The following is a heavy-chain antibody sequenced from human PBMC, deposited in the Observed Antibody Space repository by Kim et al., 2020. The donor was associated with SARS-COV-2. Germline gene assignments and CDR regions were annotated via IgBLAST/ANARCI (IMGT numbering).Heavy chain of an antibody. D-gene: IGHD1-26*01. CDR3: AREGGVLVGAHYYYYYMDV. CDR2: MNPNSGNT. Sequence: ASVKVSCKASGYTFTSYDINWVRQATGQGLEWMGWMNPNSGNTGYAQKFQGRVTMTRNTSISTAYMELSSLRSEDTAVYYCAREGGVLVGAHYYYYYMDVWGKGTTVTVSS. V-gene: IGHV1-8*01. J-gene: IGHJ6*03. CDR1: GYTFTSYD.